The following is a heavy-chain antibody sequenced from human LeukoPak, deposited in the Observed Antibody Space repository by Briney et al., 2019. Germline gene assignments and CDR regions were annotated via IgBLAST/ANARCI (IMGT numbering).Heavy chain of an antibody. CDR1: GGSISSHY. D-gene: IGHD6-13*01. CDR2: VFYSGST. V-gene: IGHV4-59*11. CDR3: ARVVPKQQLVDAFDI. J-gene: IGHJ3*02. Sequence: PSRTLSLTCTVSGGSISSHYWSWIRQPPGKGLEWIGYVFYSGSTIYNPSLKSRVSISVDTSKKQLSLKLSSVTAADTAVYYCARVVPKQQLVDAFDIWGQGTMITVSS.